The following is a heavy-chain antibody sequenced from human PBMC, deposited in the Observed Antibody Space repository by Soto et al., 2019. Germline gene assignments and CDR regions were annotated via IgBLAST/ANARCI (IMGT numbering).Heavy chain of an antibody. V-gene: IGHV3-11*01. Sequence: GGSLRLSCAASGFIFSDYYMSWIRQAPGKGLEWVSYMSSSGSTIYYADSVKGRFTISRDNAKNSLYLQMNSLRAEDTAVYYCAREWGPTAYGSGSSDYFDSWGQGTLVTVSS. CDR3: AREWGPTAYGSGSSDYFDS. CDR1: GFIFSDYY. D-gene: IGHD3-10*01. CDR2: MSSSGSTI. J-gene: IGHJ4*02.